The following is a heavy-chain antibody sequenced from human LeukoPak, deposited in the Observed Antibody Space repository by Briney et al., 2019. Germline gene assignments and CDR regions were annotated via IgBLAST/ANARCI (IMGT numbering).Heavy chain of an antibody. CDR1: GGTFSSYA. CDR2: IIPIFGTA. J-gene: IGHJ4*02. V-gene: IGHV1-69*13. CDR3: ARVGIAAAGLDY. Sequence: GASVKVSCKASGGTFSSYAISWVRQAPGQGLEWMGGIIPIFGTANYAQKFQGRVTITADESTSTAYMELSSLRSEDTAVYYCARVGIAAAGLDYWGQGTLVTVSS. D-gene: IGHD6-13*01.